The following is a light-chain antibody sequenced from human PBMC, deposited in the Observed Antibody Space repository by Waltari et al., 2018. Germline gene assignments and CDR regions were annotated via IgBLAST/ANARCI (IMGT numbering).Light chain of an antibody. CDR3: QQCNSYLLT. J-gene: IGKJ4*01. Sequence: DLQMTQSPSTLSASVGDRVTLTCRASQSIGSSLAWDQQKPGKAPKVVIYEASSLESGVPSRFSGSGSGTEFTLTISSLQPDDFATYYCQQCNSYLLTFGGGTKVEIK. CDR1: QSIGSS. CDR2: EAS. V-gene: IGKV1-5*03.